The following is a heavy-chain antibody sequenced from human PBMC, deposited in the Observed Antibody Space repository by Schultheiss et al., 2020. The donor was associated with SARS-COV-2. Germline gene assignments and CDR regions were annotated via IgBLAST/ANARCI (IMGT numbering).Heavy chain of an antibody. CDR1: GFTFSSYA. Sequence: GGSLRLSCAASGFTFSSYAMHWVRQAPGKGLEWVAVISYDGSNKYYADSVKGRFTISRDNSKNTLYLQMNSLRAEDTAVYDCARGRIDGDYFDYWGQGTLVTVSS. CDR3: ARGRIDGDYFDY. V-gene: IGHV3-30-3*01. CDR2: ISYDGSNK. D-gene: IGHD4-17*01. J-gene: IGHJ4*02.